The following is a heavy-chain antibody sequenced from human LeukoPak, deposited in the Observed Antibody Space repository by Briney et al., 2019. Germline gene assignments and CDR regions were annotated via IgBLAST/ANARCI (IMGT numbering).Heavy chain of an antibody. CDR3: ARDGRIAAAGTFDY. D-gene: IGHD6-13*01. CDR1: GFTFSSYS. Sequence: GGSLRLSCAASGFTFSSYSMNWVRQAPGKGLEWVSSISSSSSYIYYADSVKGRFTISRDNAKNSLYLQMNSLRAEDTAVYYCARDGRIAAAGTFDYWGQGTLVTVSS. CDR2: ISSSSSYI. V-gene: IGHV3-21*01. J-gene: IGHJ4*02.